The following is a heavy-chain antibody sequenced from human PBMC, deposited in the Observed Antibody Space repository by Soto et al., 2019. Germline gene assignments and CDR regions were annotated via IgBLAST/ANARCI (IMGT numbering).Heavy chain of an antibody. Sequence: PGGSLRLSCAASGFTFSSYAMHWVRQAPGKGLEWVAVISYDGSNKYYADSVKGRFTISRDNSKNTLYLQMNSLRAEDTAVYYCARESKMVRGVSFDYWGQGNLVTVSS. V-gene: IGHV3-30-3*01. CDR1: GFTFSSYA. CDR2: ISYDGSNK. J-gene: IGHJ4*02. D-gene: IGHD3-10*01. CDR3: ARESKMVRGVSFDY.